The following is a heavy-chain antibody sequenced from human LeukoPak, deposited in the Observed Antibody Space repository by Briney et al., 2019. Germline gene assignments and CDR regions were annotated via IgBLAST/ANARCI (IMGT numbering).Heavy chain of an antibody. Sequence: PGGSLRLSCAASRFTFSTYAMSWVRHAPGKGLEWVSGITGSGGDTYYADSVKGRFTISRDNSKNTLYLQMNTLRAEDTAVYYCAKDLGWGLSHGFDPWGQGTLVTVSS. CDR2: ITGSGGDT. D-gene: IGHD3-3*01. J-gene: IGHJ5*02. V-gene: IGHV3-23*01. CDR3: AKDLGWGLSHGFDP. CDR1: RFTFSTYA.